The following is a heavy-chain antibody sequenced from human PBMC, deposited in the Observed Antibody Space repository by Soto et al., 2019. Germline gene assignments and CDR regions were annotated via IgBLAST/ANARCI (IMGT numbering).Heavy chain of an antibody. CDR1: GCSYSSNA. J-gene: IGHJ6*03. V-gene: IGHV3-23*01. D-gene: IGHD3-3*01. CDR3: AKDAWSGVYYYYYMDV. Sequence: RSRRLSFAGSGCSYSSNAMCWVGQAPGKGLEWVSAISGSGGSTYYADSVKGRFTISRDNSKNTLYLQMNSLRAEDTAVYYCAKDAWSGVYYYYYMDVWGKGTTVTVSS. CDR2: ISGSGGST.